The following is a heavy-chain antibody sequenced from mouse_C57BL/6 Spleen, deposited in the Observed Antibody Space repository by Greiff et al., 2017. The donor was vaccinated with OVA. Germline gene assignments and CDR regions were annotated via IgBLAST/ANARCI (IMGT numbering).Heavy chain of an antibody. CDR3: ARKGDYDGLDY. CDR2: INPSTGGT. J-gene: IGHJ2*01. CDR1: GYSFTGYY. V-gene: IGHV1-42*01. Sequence: EVQLQQPGAELVMPGASVKLSCKASGYSFTGYYMNWVKQSPEKSLEWIGEINPSTGGTTYNQKFKAKATLTVDKSSSTAYMQLKSLTSEDSAVYYCARKGDYDGLDYWGQGTTLTVSS. D-gene: IGHD2-4*01.